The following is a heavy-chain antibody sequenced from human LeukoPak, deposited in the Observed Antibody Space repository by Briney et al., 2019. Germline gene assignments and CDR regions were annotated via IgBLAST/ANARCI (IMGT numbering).Heavy chain of an antibody. D-gene: IGHD6-19*01. V-gene: IGHV1-69*04. J-gene: IGHJ3*02. CDR1: GGTFSSYA. Sequence: SVKVSCKASGGTFSSYAISWVRQAPGQGLEWMGRIIPILGIANYAQKFQGRVTITADKSTSTAYMELSSLRSEDTAVYYCALGIAVAGFAFDIWGQGTMVTVSS. CDR2: IIPILGIA. CDR3: ALGIAVAGFAFDI.